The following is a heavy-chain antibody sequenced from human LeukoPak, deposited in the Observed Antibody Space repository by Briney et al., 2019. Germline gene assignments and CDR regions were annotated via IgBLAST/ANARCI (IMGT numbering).Heavy chain of an antibody. D-gene: IGHD5-18*01. CDR1: GFTFSSYD. V-gene: IGHV3-13*01. CDR2: IGTAGDT. J-gene: IGHJ4*02. CDR3: ARIRGYSYGYDY. Sequence: GGSLRLSCAASGFTFSSYDMHWVHQATGKGLEWVSAIGTAGDTYYPGSVKGRFTISRENAKNSLYLQMNSLRAGDTAVYYCARIRGYSYGYDYWGQGTLVTVSS.